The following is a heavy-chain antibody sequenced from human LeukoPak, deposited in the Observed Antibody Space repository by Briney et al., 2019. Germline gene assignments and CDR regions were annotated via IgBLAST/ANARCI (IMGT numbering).Heavy chain of an antibody. CDR3: ARGYDSSGYYLYFDY. J-gene: IGHJ4*02. CDR1: GGSISSGGYS. CDR2: IYHSGST. D-gene: IGHD3-22*01. Sequence: TSETLSLTCAVSGGSISSGGYSWSWIRQPPGKGLEWIGYIYHSGSTYYNPSLKSRVTISVDRSKNQFSLKLSSVTAADTAVYYCARGYDSSGYYLYFDYWGQGTLVTVSS. V-gene: IGHV4-30-2*01.